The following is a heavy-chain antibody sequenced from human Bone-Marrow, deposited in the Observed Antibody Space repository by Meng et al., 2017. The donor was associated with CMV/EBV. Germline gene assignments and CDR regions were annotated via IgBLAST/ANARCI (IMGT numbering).Heavy chain of an antibody. Sequence: GGSLRLSCAASGFTFSSYGMHWVRQAPGKGLEWVAFIRYDGSNKYYADSVKGRFTISRDNSKNTLYLQMNSLRAEDTAVYYCARDRGYQHYYFDYWGQGTLVPVSS. D-gene: IGHD2-2*01. CDR1: GFTFSSYG. V-gene: IGHV3-30*02. CDR3: ARDRGYQHYYFDY. J-gene: IGHJ4*02. CDR2: IRYDGSNK.